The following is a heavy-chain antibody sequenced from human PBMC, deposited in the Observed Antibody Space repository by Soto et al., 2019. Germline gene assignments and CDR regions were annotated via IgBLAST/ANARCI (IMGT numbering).Heavy chain of an antibody. V-gene: IGHV3-23*01. Sequence: EVQLLESGGGLVQPGESLRLSCAASGFTFSSYAMSWVRQAPGKGLEWVSVISGSDDSTYYADSVKGRFTISRDNSKNTLYLKRNSLRAEDTAVYYCAKRSSSSTFDYWGQGTLVTVSS. CDR1: GFTFSSYA. CDR3: AKRSSSSTFDY. CDR2: ISGSDDST. D-gene: IGHD6-6*01. J-gene: IGHJ4*02.